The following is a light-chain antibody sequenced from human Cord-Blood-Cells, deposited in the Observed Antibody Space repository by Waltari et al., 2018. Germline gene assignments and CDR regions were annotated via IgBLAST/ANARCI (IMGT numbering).Light chain of an antibody. CDR2: DAS. V-gene: IGKV1-33*01. Sequence: DIQMTQSPSSLSASVGDRVTITCQASQEISNYLNWYQQKPGKAPKLLIYDASNLETGVPSTFSGSGAGTDFTFTISSLQPEDIATYYCQQYDNLLPLTFGGGTKVEIK. CDR3: QQYDNLLPLT. CDR1: QEISNY. J-gene: IGKJ4*01.